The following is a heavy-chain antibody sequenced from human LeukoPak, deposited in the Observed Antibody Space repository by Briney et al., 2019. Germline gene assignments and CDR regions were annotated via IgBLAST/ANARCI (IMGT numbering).Heavy chain of an antibody. CDR3: ARSYSSSWYWFDP. CDR1: GGSISSSGYY. D-gene: IGHD6-13*01. J-gene: IGHJ5*02. Sequence: SETLSLTCTVSGGSISSSGYYWSWIRQAAGKGLEWIGRFYTSGSTNYNPSLMSRVLISVDTSKNQFSLKLSSVTAADTAVYYCARSYSSSWYWFDPWGQGTLVTVSS. CDR2: FYTSGST. V-gene: IGHV4-61*02.